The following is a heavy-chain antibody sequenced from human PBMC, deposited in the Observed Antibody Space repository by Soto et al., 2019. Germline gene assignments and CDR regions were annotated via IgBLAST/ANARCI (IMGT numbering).Heavy chain of an antibody. V-gene: IGHV3-23*01. CDR3: ARDFWIAAAGTTGYYYYGMDV. Sequence: GGSLRLSCEASEFNFSSYAMGWVRQASGKGLEWVSGISGSGGSTYYADSVKGRFTISRDNAKNTLYLQMNSLRAEDTAVYYCARDFWIAAAGTTGYYYYGMDVWGQGTTVTVSS. CDR2: ISGSGGST. CDR1: EFNFSSYA. J-gene: IGHJ6*02. D-gene: IGHD6-13*01.